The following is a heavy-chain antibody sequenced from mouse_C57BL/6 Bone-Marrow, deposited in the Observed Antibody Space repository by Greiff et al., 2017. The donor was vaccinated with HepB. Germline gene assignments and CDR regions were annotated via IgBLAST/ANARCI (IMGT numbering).Heavy chain of an antibody. Sequence: VQLQQSGAELVRPGASVKLSCTASGFNIKDDYMHWVKQRPEQGLEWIGWIDPENGDTEYASKFQGKATITADTSSNTAYLKLSSLTSEDTAVYYCTPYYYGSAWGQGTTLTVSS. J-gene: IGHJ2*01. CDR2: IDPENGDT. V-gene: IGHV14-4*01. CDR1: GFNIKDDY. CDR3: TPYYYGSA. D-gene: IGHD1-1*01.